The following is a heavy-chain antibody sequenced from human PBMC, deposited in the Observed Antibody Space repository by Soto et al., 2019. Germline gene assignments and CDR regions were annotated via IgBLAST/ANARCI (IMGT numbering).Heavy chain of an antibody. CDR1: GFTFSSYA. CDR3: AKGVGVVPAAIPYYYYYGMDV. J-gene: IGHJ6*02. D-gene: IGHD2-2*01. CDR2: ISGSGGST. V-gene: IGHV3-23*01. Sequence: GGSLRLSCAASGFTFSSYAMSWVRQAPGKGLEWVSAISGSGGSTYYADSVKGRFTISRDNSKNTLYLQMNSLRAEDTAVYYCAKGVGVVPAAIPYYYYYGMDVWGQGTTVTVSS.